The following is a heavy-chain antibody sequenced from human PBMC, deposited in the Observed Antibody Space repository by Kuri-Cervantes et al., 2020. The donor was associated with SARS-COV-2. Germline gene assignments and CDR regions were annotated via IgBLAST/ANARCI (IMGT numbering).Heavy chain of an antibody. D-gene: IGHD3-10*01. CDR2: ISYDGSNK. Sequence: WESLRLTCAASGVTFSSYAMHWVRQAPGKGIELVAVISYDGSNKYYADSVKGRFTISRDNSKNTLYLQMHSLRAEDTAVYYCARAPHAFYGSGSELDYWGQGTLVTVSS. CDR3: ARAPHAFYGSGSELDY. J-gene: IGHJ4*02. CDR1: GVTFSSYA. V-gene: IGHV3-30*01.